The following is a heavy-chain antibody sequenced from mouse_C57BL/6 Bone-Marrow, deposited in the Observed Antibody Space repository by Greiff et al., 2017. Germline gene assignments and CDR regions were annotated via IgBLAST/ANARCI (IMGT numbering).Heavy chain of an antibody. V-gene: IGHV1-55*01. J-gene: IGHJ2*01. CDR1: GYTFTSYW. Sequence: QVQLQQPGAELVKPGASVKMSCKASGYTFTSYWITWVKQRPGQGLEWIGDIYPGSGSTNYNEKFKSKATLTVDKSSSTAYMQLSSLTSEDSAVYYCARKGHYYGSSYGYWGQGTTLTVSS. CDR2: IYPGSGST. D-gene: IGHD1-1*01. CDR3: ARKGHYYGSSYGY.